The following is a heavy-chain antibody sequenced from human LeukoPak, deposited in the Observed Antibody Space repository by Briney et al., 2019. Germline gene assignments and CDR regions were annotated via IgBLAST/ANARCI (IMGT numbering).Heavy chain of an antibody. D-gene: IGHD3-10*01. V-gene: IGHV4-4*02. CDR3: ARGLMVRGHYYGMDV. Sequence: PSETLSLTCAVSGGSISSSNWWSWVRQPPGKGLEWIGEIYHSGSTNYNPSLKSRVTISVDKSKNQFSLKLSSVTAADTAVYYCARGLMVRGHYYGMDVWGQGTTVTVSS. J-gene: IGHJ6*02. CDR2: IYHSGST. CDR1: GGSISSSNW.